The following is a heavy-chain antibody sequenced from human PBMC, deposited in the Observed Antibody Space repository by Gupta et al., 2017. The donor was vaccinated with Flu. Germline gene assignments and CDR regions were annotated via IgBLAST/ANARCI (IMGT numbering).Heavy chain of an antibody. CDR1: GYTFTTYS. D-gene: IGHD3-10*01. V-gene: IGHV1-46*01. CDR2: INPSGGST. J-gene: IGHJ6*02. CDR3: AKDARGSVRGGGMDV. Sequence: HVQLVQSGAAVNKPAASVKASCMASGYTFTTYSIHRVRQAPGPGLEWMRMINPSGGSTDYAQKFQGRVTMTRDTSTGTVYMELSSLRSEDTAMYYCAKDARGSVRGGGMDVWGQGTTVTVSS.